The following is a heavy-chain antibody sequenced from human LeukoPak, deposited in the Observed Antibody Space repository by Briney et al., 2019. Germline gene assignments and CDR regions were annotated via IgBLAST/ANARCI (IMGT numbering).Heavy chain of an antibody. Sequence: ASVKVSCKASGYTFTGYYMHWVRQAPGQGLEWMGGINPNSGGTNYAQKFQGRVTMTRDTSISTAYMELSRLRSDDTAVYYCARDLSSSSWDYYFDYWGQGTLVTVSS. CDR3: ARDLSSSSWDYYFDY. D-gene: IGHD6-13*01. V-gene: IGHV1-2*02. CDR1: GYTFTGYY. J-gene: IGHJ4*02. CDR2: INPNSGGT.